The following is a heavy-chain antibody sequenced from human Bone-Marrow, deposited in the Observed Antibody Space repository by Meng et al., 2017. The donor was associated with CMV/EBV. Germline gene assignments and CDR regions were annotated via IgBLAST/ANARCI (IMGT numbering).Heavy chain of an antibody. CDR3: TRHGGYDSSGYYVH. Sequence: GESLKISCAASGFTFSGSAMHWVRQASGKGLEWVGRIRSKANSYATAYAASVKGRFTISRDDSKNTAYLQMNSLKTEDTAVYYCTRHGGYDSSGYYVHWGQGTLVTGSS. V-gene: IGHV3-73*01. D-gene: IGHD3-22*01. CDR2: IRSKANSYAT. J-gene: IGHJ4*02. CDR1: GFTFSGSA.